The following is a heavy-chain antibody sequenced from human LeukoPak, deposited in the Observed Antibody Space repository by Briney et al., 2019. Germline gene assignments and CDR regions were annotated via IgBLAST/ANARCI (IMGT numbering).Heavy chain of an antibody. Sequence: GGSLRLSCAASGFTFSSYEMNWVRQAPGKGLEWVGRIRSKTDYGTTDYTVPVKGRFTISRDDSKNTLYLQMNSLKTEDTAVYYCATREFRYYGSGTYPVAFDIWGQGTMVTVSS. V-gene: IGHV3-15*01. CDR3: ATREFRYYGSGTYPVAFDI. J-gene: IGHJ3*02. CDR1: GFTFSSYE. D-gene: IGHD3-10*01. CDR2: IRSKTDYGTT.